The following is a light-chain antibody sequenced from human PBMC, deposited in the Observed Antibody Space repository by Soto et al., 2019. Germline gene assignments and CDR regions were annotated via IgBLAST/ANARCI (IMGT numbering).Light chain of an antibody. J-gene: IGKJ4*01. CDR3: QQYHKRPPFT. Sequence: EVGMTQSPATLSVSPGERATLSCRASQSVSSNLAWYQQKPGQTPRLLMYGASTRATGIPARFSGSGSGTEFTLTISSLQSEDFAVYYCQQYHKRPPFTFGGGTKVDIK. V-gene: IGKV3-15*01. CDR2: GAS. CDR1: QSVSSN.